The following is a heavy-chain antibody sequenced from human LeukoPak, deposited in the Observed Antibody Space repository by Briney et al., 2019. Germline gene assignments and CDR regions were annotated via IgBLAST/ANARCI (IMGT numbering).Heavy chain of an antibody. CDR2: IKQDGSDK. V-gene: IGHV3-7*01. D-gene: IGHD3-10*01. CDR1: GFIFSSYW. Sequence: GGSLRLSCEASGFIFSSYWMSWVRQAPGRGPEWVANIKQDGSDKYYADSVKGRFTVSRDNAKNSLYLQMNSLRVEDTAVYYCTSLRTSVYHAGEAYDIWGQGTLVTVSS. J-gene: IGHJ3*02. CDR3: TSLRTSVYHAGEAYDI.